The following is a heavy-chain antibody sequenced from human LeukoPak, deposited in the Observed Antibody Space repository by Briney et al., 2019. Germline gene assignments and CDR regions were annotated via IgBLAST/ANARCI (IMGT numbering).Heavy chain of an antibody. CDR1: GFTFSTYV. Sequence: GGSLRLSCAASGFTFSTYVMNWLRQAPGKGLEWVSTISVGAEYIFYADSVKGQFTISKDDSNNALYLQMHSLRAEGTALYYCASGPPFLKYFEYWGQGTLVTVSS. CDR2: ISVGAEYI. V-gene: IGHV3-23*01. J-gene: IGHJ4*02. D-gene: IGHD3-3*01. CDR3: ASGPPFLKYFEY.